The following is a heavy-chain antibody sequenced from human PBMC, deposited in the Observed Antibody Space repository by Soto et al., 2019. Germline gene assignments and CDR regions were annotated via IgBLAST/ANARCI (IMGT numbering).Heavy chain of an antibody. Sequence: QVQLQESGPGLVKPSGTLSLTCAVSGGSISSSNWWSWVRQPPGKGLEWVGEIYHSGSTNYNPSLQSRVTXXVXKXXNQFSLKLSSVTAADTAVYYCAREGPIAGNDAFDIWGQGTMVTVSS. CDR3: AREGPIAGNDAFDI. CDR1: GGSISSSNW. J-gene: IGHJ3*02. D-gene: IGHD3-16*02. V-gene: IGHV4-4*02. CDR2: IYHSGST.